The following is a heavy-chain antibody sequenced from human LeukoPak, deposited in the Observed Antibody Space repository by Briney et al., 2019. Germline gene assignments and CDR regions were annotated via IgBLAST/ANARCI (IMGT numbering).Heavy chain of an antibody. V-gene: IGHV3-30-3*01. CDR2: ISYDGSNK. Sequence: GGSLRLSCAASGFTFSSYAMHWVRRAPGKGLEWVAVISYDGSNKYYADSVKGRFTISRDNSKNTLYLQMNSLRAEDTAVYYCARVPGADFDYWGQGTLVTVSS. J-gene: IGHJ4*02. CDR3: ARVPGADFDY. CDR1: GFTFSSYA.